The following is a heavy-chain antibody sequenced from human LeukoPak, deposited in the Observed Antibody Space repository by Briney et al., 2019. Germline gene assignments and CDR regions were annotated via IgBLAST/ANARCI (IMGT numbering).Heavy chain of an antibody. CDR1: GFTFSSYG. J-gene: IGHJ6*03. Sequence: PGRSLRLSCAASGFTFSSYGMHWVRQAPGKGLFWVAFIRYDGSIKYYADSVKGRFTISRDNSKNTLYLQMNSLRAEDTAVYYCAKDGLGGFGDYMDVWGKGTTVTISS. CDR3: AKDGLGGFGDYMDV. CDR2: IRYDGSIK. D-gene: IGHD3-10*01. V-gene: IGHV3-30*02.